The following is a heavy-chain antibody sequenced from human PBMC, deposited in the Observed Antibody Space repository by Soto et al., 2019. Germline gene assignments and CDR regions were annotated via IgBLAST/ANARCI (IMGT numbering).Heavy chain of an antibody. V-gene: IGHV1-69*01. CDR2: IIPIPGTA. D-gene: IGHD2-2*01. CDR1: GGTFGSSA. CDR3: ARSQGSSTSLAIYYYYYYGMDV. Sequence: QVQLVQSGAEVKKPGSSVKVSCKASGGTFGSSAISWVRQAPGQVREWMGGIIPIPGTANYAQKFQGRVTIAADESTSTAYMELSSLRSEDTAVYYCARSQGSSTSLAIYYYYYYGMDVWGQGTTVTVSS. J-gene: IGHJ6*02.